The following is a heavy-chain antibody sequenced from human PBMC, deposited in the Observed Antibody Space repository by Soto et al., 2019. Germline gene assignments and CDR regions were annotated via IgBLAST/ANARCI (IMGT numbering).Heavy chain of an antibody. Sequence: EVQLLESGGGLVQPGGSLRLSCAASGFTFSSYAMSWVRQAPGKGLEWVSAISGSGGSTYYADSVKGRFTISRDNSKNTLYLQMNRLRAEDTAVYYCAKVVGRVMEPYYFDYWGQGTLVTVSS. CDR2: ISGSGGST. D-gene: IGHD1-26*01. CDR1: GFTFSSYA. CDR3: AKVVGRVMEPYYFDY. V-gene: IGHV3-23*01. J-gene: IGHJ4*02.